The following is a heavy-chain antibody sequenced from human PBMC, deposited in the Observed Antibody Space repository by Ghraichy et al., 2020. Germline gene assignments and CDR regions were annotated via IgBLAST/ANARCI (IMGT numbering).Heavy chain of an antibody. V-gene: IGHV3-74*01. CDR1: GFTFSSYW. D-gene: IGHD3-10*01. CDR2: INSDGSST. CDR3: ARDTLHYYGSGTYEGMGIDY. J-gene: IGHJ4*02. Sequence: SCAASGFTFSSYWMHWVRQAPGKGLVWVSRINSDGSSTAYADSVKGRFTISRDNAKNTLYLQMNRLRAEDTAVYYCARDTLHYYGSGTYEGMGIDYWGQVTLVTVSS.